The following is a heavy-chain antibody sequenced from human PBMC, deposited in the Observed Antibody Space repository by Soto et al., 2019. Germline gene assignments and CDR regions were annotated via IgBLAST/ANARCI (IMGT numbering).Heavy chain of an antibody. CDR3: AKDAGSVCSGGSCYFQALDS. CDR1: GFTFSSYW. D-gene: IGHD2-15*01. J-gene: IGHJ4*02. V-gene: IGHV3-74*01. Sequence: GGSLRLSCAASGFTFSSYWMHWVRRAPGKGLVWVSRINSDGSSTSYADSVKGRFTISRDNSKNTLYVQMNSLRVDDTAVYYCAKDAGSVCSGGSCYFQALDSWGQGTLVTVSS. CDR2: INSDGSST.